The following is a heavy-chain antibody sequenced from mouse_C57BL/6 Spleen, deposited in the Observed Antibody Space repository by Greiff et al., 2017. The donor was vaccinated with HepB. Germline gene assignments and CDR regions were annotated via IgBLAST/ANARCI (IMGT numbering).Heavy chain of an antibody. J-gene: IGHJ2*01. V-gene: IGHV5-6*02. Sequence: EVKLMESGGDLVKPGGSLKLSCAASGFTFSSYGMSWVRQTPDKRLEWVATISSGGSYTYYPDSVKGRFTISRDNAKNTLYLQMSSLKSEDTAMYYCARRDTGTLDYWGQGTTLTVSS. CDR3: ARRDTGTLDY. CDR2: ISSGGSYT. D-gene: IGHD4-1*01. CDR1: GFTFSSYG.